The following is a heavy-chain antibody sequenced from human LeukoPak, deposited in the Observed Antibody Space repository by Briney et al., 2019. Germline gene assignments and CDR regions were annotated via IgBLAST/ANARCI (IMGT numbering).Heavy chain of an antibody. D-gene: IGHD4-17*01. Sequence: ASVKVSCKAFGYSFSVYYMHWVRQAPGQGLEWMGWINPNSGGTNYAQKFLGRVTMTRDTSISTAYMELSRLRSDDTAVYYCASLYGDYVASDYWGQGTLVTVSS. J-gene: IGHJ4*02. CDR3: ASLYGDYVASDY. CDR2: INPNSGGT. CDR1: GYSFSVYY. V-gene: IGHV1-2*02.